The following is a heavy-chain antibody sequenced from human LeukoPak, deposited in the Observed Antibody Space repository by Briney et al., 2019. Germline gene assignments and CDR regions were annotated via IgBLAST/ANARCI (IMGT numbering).Heavy chain of an antibody. J-gene: IGHJ5*02. Sequence: ASVTVSFKTSGYTFTVKFLHWLRQAPGQRLEWMGWINPNSGGTNYAQKFQGRVTMTRDSSISTAYMELSRLTSDDTAVYYCARGNYVDWFDPWGQGTQVTVSS. CDR3: ARGNYVDWFDP. CDR1: GYTFTVKF. CDR2: INPNSGGT. V-gene: IGHV1-2*02. D-gene: IGHD1-7*01.